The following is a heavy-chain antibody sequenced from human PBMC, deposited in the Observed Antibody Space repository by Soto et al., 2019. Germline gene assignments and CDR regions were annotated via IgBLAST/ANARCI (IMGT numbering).Heavy chain of an antibody. V-gene: IGHV4-59*01. Sequence: SETLSLTCTVSGGSISSYYWGWMRQSPGKELEWIGYVYYTGSTNYNPSLKSRVTISVDRSKNQFSLKLTSANAADTAVYYCARGRTVRNYADDSSDYFYFFDYWGQGTQVTVSS. CDR3: ARGRTVRNYADDSSDYFYFFDY. CDR1: GGSISSYY. J-gene: IGHJ4*02. CDR2: VYYTGST. D-gene: IGHD3-22*01.